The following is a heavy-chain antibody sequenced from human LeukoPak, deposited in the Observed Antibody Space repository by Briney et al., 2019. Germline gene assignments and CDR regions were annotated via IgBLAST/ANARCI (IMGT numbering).Heavy chain of an antibody. D-gene: IGHD3-3*01. J-gene: IGHJ6*03. V-gene: IGHV1-69*01. Sequence: GSSVKVSCKASGGTFSSYAISWVRQAPGQGLEWVGGIFPIFGTANYAQKFQCRVTITADESTSTAYMELSSLRSEDTAVYYCARAPGDFWSGSTYYYYMDVWGKGTTVTVSS. CDR2: IFPIFGTA. CDR1: GGTFSSYA. CDR3: ARAPGDFWSGSTYYYYMDV.